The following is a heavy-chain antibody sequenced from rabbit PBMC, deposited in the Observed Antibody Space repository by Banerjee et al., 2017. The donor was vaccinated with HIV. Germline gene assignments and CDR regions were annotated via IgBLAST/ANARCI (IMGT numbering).Heavy chain of an antibody. J-gene: IGHJ4*01. CDR3: VRGGGWGVYYFNL. Sequence: QLKESGGGLVQTGGSLKLSCKASGFTLSSYYMNWVRQAPGKGLEWIGYIDPVFGITYYASWVNGRFTISSHNAQNTLYLQLNSLTAADTATYFCVRGGGWGVYYFNLWGQGTLVTVS. CDR1: GFTLSSYY. V-gene: IGHV1S7*01. CDR2: IDPVFGIT. D-gene: IGHD4-1*01.